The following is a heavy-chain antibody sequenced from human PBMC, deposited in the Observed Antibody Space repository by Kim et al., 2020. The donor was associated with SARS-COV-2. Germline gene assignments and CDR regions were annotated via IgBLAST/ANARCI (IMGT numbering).Heavy chain of an antibody. Sequence: GSKYYADSVKGRFTISRDNSKNTLYLQMNSLRAEDTAVYYCIGMSIAAVYWGQGTLVTVSS. CDR2: GSK. J-gene: IGHJ4*02. V-gene: IGHV3-23*01. D-gene: IGHD6-6*01. CDR3: IGMSIAAVY.